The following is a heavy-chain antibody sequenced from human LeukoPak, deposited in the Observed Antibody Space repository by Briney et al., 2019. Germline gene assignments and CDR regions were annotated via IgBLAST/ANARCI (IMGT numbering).Heavy chain of an antibody. V-gene: IGHV3-66*01. Sequence: GGSLRLSCVVSGFPVSNNYMSWVRQAPGKGLEWVSVIYGGGNTYYADSVKGRFTLSRDNSKNTLYLQMNSLRVEDTAVYYCARDVDYDSSAYHDSWGQGTPVTVSS. CDR1: GFPVSNNY. CDR3: ARDVDYDSSAYHDS. D-gene: IGHD3-22*01. J-gene: IGHJ5*01. CDR2: IYGGGNT.